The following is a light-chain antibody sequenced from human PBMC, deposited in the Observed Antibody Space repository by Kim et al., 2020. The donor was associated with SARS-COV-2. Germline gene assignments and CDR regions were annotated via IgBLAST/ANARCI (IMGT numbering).Light chain of an antibody. V-gene: IGLV6-57*02. CDR2: EDN. Sequence: NFMLTQPHSVSESPGKTVTISCTGSSGSIASNYVQWYQQRPGSAPTTVIYEDNQRPSGVPDRFSGSIDSSSNFASLTISGLKTEDEADYYCQSYDSSNQVFGGGTQLTVL. CDR1: SGSIASNY. J-gene: IGLJ3*02. CDR3: QSYDSSNQV.